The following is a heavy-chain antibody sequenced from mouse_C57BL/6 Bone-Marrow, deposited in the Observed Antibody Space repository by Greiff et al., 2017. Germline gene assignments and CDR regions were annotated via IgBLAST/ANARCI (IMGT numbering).Heavy chain of an antibody. J-gene: IGHJ2*01. CDR1: GYSFTGYY. V-gene: IGHV1-42*01. D-gene: IGHD1-1*01. CDR2: INPSTGGT. CDR3: ARGEFITTLVAPYYFDY. Sequence: EVQLQQSGPELVKPGASVKISCKASGYSFTGYYMNWVKQSPEKSLEWIGEINPSTGGTTYNQKFKAKATLTVDKSSSTAYMQLKSLTSEDSAVYYCARGEFITTLVAPYYFDYWGQGTTLTVSS.